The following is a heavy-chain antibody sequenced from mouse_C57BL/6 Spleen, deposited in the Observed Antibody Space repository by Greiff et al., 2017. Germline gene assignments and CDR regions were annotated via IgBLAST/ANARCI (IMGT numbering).Heavy chain of an antibody. Sequence: QVQLKQSGAELVRPGTSVKMSCKASGYTFTNYWIGWAKQRPGHGLEWIGDIYPGGGYTNYNEKFKGKATLTADKSASTAYMQFSSLTSEDSAIYYCAREGYYDYDEASAWFAYWGQGTLVTVSA. CDR3: AREGYYDYDEASAWFAY. V-gene: IGHV1-63*01. CDR1: GYTFTNYW. CDR2: IYPGGGYT. J-gene: IGHJ3*01. D-gene: IGHD2-4*01.